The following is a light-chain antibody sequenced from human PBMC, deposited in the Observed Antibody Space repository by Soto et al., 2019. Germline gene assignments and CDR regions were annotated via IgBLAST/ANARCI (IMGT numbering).Light chain of an antibody. V-gene: IGKV4-1*01. J-gene: IGKJ4*01. CDR2: WAS. CDR1: QSVLYSSNNKNY. CDR3: QQYYSTPHLT. Sequence: DIVMTQSPDSLAVSLGERATINCKSSQSVLYSSNNKNYLAWYQQKPGQPPKLLIYWASTRESGVPDRFSGSGCGTDFTLTISSLQAKDVAVYYCQQYYSTPHLTFGGGTKVEIK.